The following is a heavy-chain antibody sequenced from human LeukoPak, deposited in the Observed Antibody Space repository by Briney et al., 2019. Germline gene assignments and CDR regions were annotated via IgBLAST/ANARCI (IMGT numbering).Heavy chain of an antibody. CDR3: ARDQQQWLSDAFDI. V-gene: IGHV3-74*01. J-gene: IGHJ3*02. CDR1: GFTFSSYW. D-gene: IGHD6-19*01. CDR2: INSDGSAT. Sequence: GGSLRLSCAASGFTFSSYWMHWVRQAPGKGLVWVSRINSDGSATSYADSVNGRFTISSDDAKNTLYLQMNSLRAEDTAVYYCARDQQQWLSDAFDIWGQGTMVTVSS.